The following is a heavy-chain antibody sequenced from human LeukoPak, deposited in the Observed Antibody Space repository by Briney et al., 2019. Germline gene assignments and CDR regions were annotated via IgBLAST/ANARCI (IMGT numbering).Heavy chain of an antibody. D-gene: IGHD2-15*01. CDR3: ARGRTLRKNSSGGY. J-gene: IGHJ4*02. CDR1: GYTFTSYG. V-gene: IGHV1-18*01. Sequence: VASVKVSCKASGYTFTSYGISWVRQAPGQGLEWMGWISAYNGNTNYAQKLQGRVTMTTDTSTSTAYMELRSLRSEDTAVYYCARGRTLRKNSSGGYWGQGTLVTVSS. CDR2: ISAYNGNT.